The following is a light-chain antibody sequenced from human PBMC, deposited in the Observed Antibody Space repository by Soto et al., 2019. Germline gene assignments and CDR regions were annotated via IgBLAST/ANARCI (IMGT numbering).Light chain of an antibody. J-gene: IGLJ1*01. CDR3: AAWDDSLSAFYV. Sequence: QSVLTQPASVSGSPGQSITISCTGTSSDVGNYKYVSWYQQHPGKAPKLMIYEVSNRPSGVSNRFSGSKSGTSASLAISGLRSEDEADYYCAAWDDSLSAFYVFGTGTKVTVL. V-gene: IGLV2-14*01. CDR2: EVS. CDR1: SSDVGNYKY.